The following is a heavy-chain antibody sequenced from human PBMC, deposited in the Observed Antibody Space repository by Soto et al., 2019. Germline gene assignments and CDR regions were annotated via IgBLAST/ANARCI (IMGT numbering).Heavy chain of an antibody. V-gene: IGHV1-24*01. Sequence: AASVKVSCKVSGYTLTELSMHWVRQAPGKGLEWMGGFDPEDGETIYAQKFQGRVTMTEDTSTDTAYMELSSLRSEDTAVYYCATEPRITMVRLPWIWGQGTMVTVSS. D-gene: IGHD3-10*01. CDR2: FDPEDGET. CDR3: ATEPRITMVRLPWI. J-gene: IGHJ3*02. CDR1: GYTLTELS.